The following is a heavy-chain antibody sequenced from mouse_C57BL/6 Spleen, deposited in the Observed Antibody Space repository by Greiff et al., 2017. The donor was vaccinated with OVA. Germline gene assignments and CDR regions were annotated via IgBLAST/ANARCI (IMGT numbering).Heavy chain of an antibody. CDR2: IDPSDSYT. CDR1: GYTFTSYW. V-gene: IGHV1-69*01. J-gene: IGHJ3*01. Sequence: VQLQQPGAELVMPGASVKLSCKASGYTFTSYWMHWVKQRPGQGLEWIGEIDPSDSYTNYNQKFKGKSTLTVDKSSSTAYMQLSSLTSEDSAVYYCAREGVYDYDDGFAYWGQGTLVTVSA. D-gene: IGHD2-4*01. CDR3: AREGVYDYDDGFAY.